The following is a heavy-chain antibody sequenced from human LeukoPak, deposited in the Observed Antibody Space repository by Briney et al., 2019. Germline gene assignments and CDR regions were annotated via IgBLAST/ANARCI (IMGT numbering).Heavy chain of an antibody. CDR3: ARSPRREYYFDY. CDR1: GYIFTGYY. V-gene: IGHV1-2*04. D-gene: IGHD3-10*01. Sequence: ASVKVSCKASGYIFTGYYMHWVRQAPGQGLEWMGWINPNSGGTNYAQKFQGWVTMTRDTSISAAYMELSRLRSDDTAVYYCARSPRREYYFDYWGQGTLVTVSS. J-gene: IGHJ4*02. CDR2: INPNSGGT.